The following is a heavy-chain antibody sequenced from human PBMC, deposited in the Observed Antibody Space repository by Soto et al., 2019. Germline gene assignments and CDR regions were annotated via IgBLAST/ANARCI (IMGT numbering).Heavy chain of an antibody. CDR3: ASAIAVAWYFDY. V-gene: IGHV4-61*01. J-gene: IGHJ4*02. CDR2: IYYSGST. CDR1: GGSVSSGSYY. D-gene: IGHD6-19*01. Sequence: QVQLQESGPGLVKPSETLSLTCTVSGGSVSSGSYYWSWIRQPPGKGLEWIGYIYYSGSTNYNPALTSRATIPVDPSTNQFPLQLSSVTAADTAVYYRASAIAVAWYFDYWGQGTLVPVSS.